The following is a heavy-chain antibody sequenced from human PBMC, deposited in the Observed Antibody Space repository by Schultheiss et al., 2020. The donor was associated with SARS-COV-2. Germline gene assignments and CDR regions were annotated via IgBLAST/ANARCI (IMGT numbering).Heavy chain of an antibody. V-gene: IGHV4-31*02. CDR2: IYYSGST. CDR1: Y. Sequence: YWIGWIRQHPGKGLEWIGYIYYSGSTYYNPSLKSRVTISVDTSKNQFSLKLSSVTAADTAVYYCARGARYYGMDVWGQGTTVTVSS. J-gene: IGHJ6*02. CDR3: ARGARYYGMDV. D-gene: IGHD5-12*01.